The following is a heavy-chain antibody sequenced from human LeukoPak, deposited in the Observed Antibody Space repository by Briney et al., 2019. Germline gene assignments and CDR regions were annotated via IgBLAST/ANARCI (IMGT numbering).Heavy chain of an antibody. CDR1: GGSISSGGYS. CDR2: IYHSGST. V-gene: IGHV4-30-2*01. Sequence: SETLSLTCAVSGGSISSGGYSWSWIRQPPGKGLEWIGYIYHSGSTYYNPSLKSRVTISVDRSKNQFSLKLSSVTAADTAVYYCAREDDSSGKFDPWGQGTLVTVSS. CDR3: AREDDSSGKFDP. J-gene: IGHJ5*02. D-gene: IGHD3-22*01.